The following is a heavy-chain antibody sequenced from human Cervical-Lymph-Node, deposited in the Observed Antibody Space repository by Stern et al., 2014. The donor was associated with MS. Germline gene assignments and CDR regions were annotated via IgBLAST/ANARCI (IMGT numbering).Heavy chain of an antibody. V-gene: IGHV1-69*01. CDR3: ARDVPYCNGVPCHHVLAY. CDR1: GGSFSHFA. Sequence: VQLVQSGAEVKKPGSSVKVSCKASGGSFSHFAISWVRQAPGQGLEWMGGIIPLLGTTTYAQKFQGRVTITADECTNTAYMELRTLRSEDTATFYCARDVPYCNGVPCHHVLAYWGQGTLVTVSS. D-gene: IGHD2/OR15-2a*01. J-gene: IGHJ4*02. CDR2: IIPLLGTT.